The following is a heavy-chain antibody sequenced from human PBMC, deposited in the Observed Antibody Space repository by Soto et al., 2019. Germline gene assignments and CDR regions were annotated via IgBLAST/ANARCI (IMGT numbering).Heavy chain of an antibody. CDR1: GGTFSSYT. CDR3: ARDGTEYYLDSSDSYALFDY. J-gene: IGHJ4*02. Sequence: QVQLVQSWAEVKKPGSSVKVSCKASGGTFSSYTFSWVRQAPGQGLEWVGRIIPILGLANYAQKFQGRVTITADKSTSTAYMELSSLRAEDTAVYYCARDGTEYYLDSSDSYALFDYWGQGTLVTVSS. CDR2: IIPILGLA. V-gene: IGHV1-69*08. D-gene: IGHD3-22*01.